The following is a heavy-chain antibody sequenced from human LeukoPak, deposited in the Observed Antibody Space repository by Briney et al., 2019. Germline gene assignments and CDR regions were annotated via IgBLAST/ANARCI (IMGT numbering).Heavy chain of an antibody. D-gene: IGHD6-19*01. J-gene: IGHJ4*02. Sequence: GESLRLSCAASGFTFSTYSMTWVRQGPGKGLEWVSSIYPNGGSTFYADSVKGRFTISRDNSKNTLYLQMSSLRTEDAAIYYCTKDVVADSGWDLDYWGQGTLVTVSS. CDR2: IYPNGGST. CDR3: TKDVVADSGWDLDY. CDR1: GFTFSTYS. V-gene: IGHV3-23*01.